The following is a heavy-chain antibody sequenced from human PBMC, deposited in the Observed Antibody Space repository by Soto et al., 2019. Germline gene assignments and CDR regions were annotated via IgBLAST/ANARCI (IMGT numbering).Heavy chain of an antibody. Sequence: GGSLRLSCAASGFTFSSYAMSWVRQVPGKGLEWVSAISGSGGSTYYADSVKGRFTISRDNSKNTLYLQMNSLRAEDTAVYYCAKDWVSDKWFGETTYFDYWGQGT. D-gene: IGHD3-10*01. CDR3: AKDWVSDKWFGETTYFDY. CDR2: ISGSGGST. J-gene: IGHJ4*02. CDR1: GFTFSSYA. V-gene: IGHV3-23*01.